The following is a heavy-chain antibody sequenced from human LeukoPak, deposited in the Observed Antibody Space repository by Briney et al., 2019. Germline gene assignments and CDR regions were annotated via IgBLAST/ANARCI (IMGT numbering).Heavy chain of an antibody. CDR2: IYYSGST. V-gene: IGHV4-39*01. CDR3: ARLANLRGYSYGYSDLNPEFDY. D-gene: IGHD5-18*01. CDR1: GSSISSSSYY. Sequence: SETLSLTCTVSGSSISSSSYYWGWIRQPPGKGLEWIGSIYYSGSTYYNPSLKSRVTISVDTSKNQLSLKLSSVTAADTAVYYCARLANLRGYSYGYSDLNPEFDYWGQGTLVTVSS. J-gene: IGHJ4*02.